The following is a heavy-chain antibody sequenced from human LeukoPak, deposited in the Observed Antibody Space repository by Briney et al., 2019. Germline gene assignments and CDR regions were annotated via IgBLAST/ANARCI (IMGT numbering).Heavy chain of an antibody. V-gene: IGHV1-18*01. CDR1: GYTFTSYG. CDR3: ARHRSRMVRGGDWFDP. Sequence: ASVKVSCKASGYTFTSYGISWVRQVPGQGLEWMGWISAYNGNTNYAQKLQGRVTMTTDTSTSTAYMELRSLRSDDTAVYYCARHRSRMVRGGDWFDPWGQGTLVTVSS. J-gene: IGHJ5*02. D-gene: IGHD3-10*01. CDR2: ISAYNGNT.